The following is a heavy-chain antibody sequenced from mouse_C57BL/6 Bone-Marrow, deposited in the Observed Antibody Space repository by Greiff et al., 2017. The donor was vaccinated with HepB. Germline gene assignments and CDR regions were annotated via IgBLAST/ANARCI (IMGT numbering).Heavy chain of an antibody. J-gene: IGHJ4*01. V-gene: IGHV1-64*01. D-gene: IGHD2-4*01. Sequence: VQLQQPGAELVKPGASVKLSCKASGYTFTSYWMHWMKQRPGQGLEWIGMIHPNSGSTNYNEKFKSKATLTVDKSSSTAYMQLSSLTSEDSAVYYCARSNYDYPFYAMDYWGQGTSVTVSS. CDR3: ARSNYDYPFYAMDY. CDR1: GYTFTSYW. CDR2: IHPNSGST.